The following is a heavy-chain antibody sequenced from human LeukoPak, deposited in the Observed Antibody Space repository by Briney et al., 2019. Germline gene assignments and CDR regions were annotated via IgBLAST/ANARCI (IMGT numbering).Heavy chain of an antibody. Sequence: SETLSLTCTVSGGSISSYYWSWIRQPPGKGLEWIGYIYYSGSTNYNPSLKSRVTISVDTSKNQFSLKLSSVTAADTAVYYCARVSLWFGEQAFDIWGQGTMVTVSP. J-gene: IGHJ3*02. CDR3: ARVSLWFGEQAFDI. CDR1: GGSISSYY. CDR2: IYYSGST. V-gene: IGHV4-59*01. D-gene: IGHD3-10*01.